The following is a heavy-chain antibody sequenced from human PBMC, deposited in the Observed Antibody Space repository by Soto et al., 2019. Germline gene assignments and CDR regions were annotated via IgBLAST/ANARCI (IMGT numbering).Heavy chain of an antibody. V-gene: IGHV4-59*01. CDR1: GGSISSYY. CDR2: IYYSGST. D-gene: IGHD3-22*01. J-gene: IGHJ3*02. CDR3: ARDPTYYYDSSGHAFDI. Sequence: QVQLQESGPGLVKPSETLSLTCTVSGGSISSYYWSWIRQPPGKGLEWIGYIYYSGSTNYNPSLTSRGTITIDTTKNHFSLKLSSVTAADTAVYYCARDPTYYYDSSGHAFDIWGQGTMVTVSS.